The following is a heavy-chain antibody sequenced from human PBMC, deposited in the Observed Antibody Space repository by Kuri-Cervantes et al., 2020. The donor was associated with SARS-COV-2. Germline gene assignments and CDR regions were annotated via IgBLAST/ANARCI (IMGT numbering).Heavy chain of an antibody. J-gene: IGHJ5*02. V-gene: IGHV4-30-2*01. CDR2: IYHSGST. CDR1: GGSISSGGYY. Sequence: SCAASGGSISSGGYYWSWIRQPPGKGLEWIGYIYHSGSTYYNPSLKSRVTISVDRSKNQFSLKLSSVTAADTAAYYCARARIAAAGYNWFDPWGQGTLVTVSS. D-gene: IGHD6-13*01. CDR3: ARARIAAAGYNWFDP.